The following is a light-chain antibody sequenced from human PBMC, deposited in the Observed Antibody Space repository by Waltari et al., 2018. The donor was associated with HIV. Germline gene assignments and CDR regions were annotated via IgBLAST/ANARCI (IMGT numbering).Light chain of an antibody. J-gene: IGKJ3*01. CDR2: GTS. V-gene: IGKV3-15*01. CDR1: ESPGSN. CDR3: QQYNNWPLT. Sequence: EIVMTQSPATLSVSPGERATLSCSASESPGSNLAWYQQKPGLAPRLLISGTSTRATGVPARFSGSGSGTEFTLTISSLQSEDFAVYYCQQYNNWPLTFGPGTKVDIK.